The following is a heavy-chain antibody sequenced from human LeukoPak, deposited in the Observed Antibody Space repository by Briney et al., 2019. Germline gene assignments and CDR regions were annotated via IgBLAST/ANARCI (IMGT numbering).Heavy chain of an antibody. CDR1: GFTFDDYA. Sequence: GRSLRLSCAASGFTFDDYAMHWVRQAPGKGLEWVSGISWNSGSIGYADSVKGRFTISRDNAKNSLYLQMNSLRAEDTALYYCAKPVVTANWYFDLWGRGTLVTVSS. D-gene: IGHD2-21*02. CDR3: AKPVVTANWYFDL. V-gene: IGHV3-9*01. J-gene: IGHJ2*01. CDR2: ISWNSGSI.